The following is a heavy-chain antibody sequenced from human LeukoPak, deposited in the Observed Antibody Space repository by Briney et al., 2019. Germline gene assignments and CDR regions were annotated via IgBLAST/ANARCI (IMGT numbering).Heavy chain of an antibody. Sequence: GGSLRLSCAATGFTFSSYSVSWVRQAPGKGLEWVSYISHSSSIIYYADSVKGRFTISRDNAKNSLYLQMNSLRDEDTAVYYCAGSRYFDYWGQGTLVTVSS. CDR3: AGSRYFDY. CDR2: ISHSSSII. J-gene: IGHJ4*02. D-gene: IGHD2-15*01. CDR1: GFTFSSYS. V-gene: IGHV3-48*02.